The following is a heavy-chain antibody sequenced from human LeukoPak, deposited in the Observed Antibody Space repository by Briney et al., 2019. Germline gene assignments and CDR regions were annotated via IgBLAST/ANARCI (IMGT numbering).Heavy chain of an antibody. CDR1: GFTFDDYA. D-gene: IGHD2-8*01. V-gene: IGHV3-9*01. CDR2: ISWNSGSI. CDR3: AKDRRGVYAIQGDGWFDP. J-gene: IGHJ5*02. Sequence: GRSLILSCAASGFTFDDYAMHWVRQAPGKGQEWVSGISWNSGSIGYADSVKGRFTISRDNAKNSLYLQMNSLRAEDTALYYCAKDRRGVYAIQGDGWFDPWGQGTLVTVSS.